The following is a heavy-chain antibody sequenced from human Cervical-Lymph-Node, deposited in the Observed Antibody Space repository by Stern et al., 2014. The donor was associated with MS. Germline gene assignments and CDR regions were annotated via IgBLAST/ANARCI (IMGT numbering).Heavy chain of an antibody. Sequence: VQLVESGGGLIQPGGSLRLSCAASGFPVSSNYLTWVRQAPGKGLEWVAIFYSGGLTYYADSVKGRFTISTDNSRNTLYRQMNSLRAEDTAIYYCARDYSNYFDYWGQGTRVTVSS. CDR2: FYSGGLT. CDR1: GFPVSSNY. CDR3: ARDYSNYFDY. J-gene: IGHJ4*02. V-gene: IGHV3-53*01. D-gene: IGHD4-11*01.